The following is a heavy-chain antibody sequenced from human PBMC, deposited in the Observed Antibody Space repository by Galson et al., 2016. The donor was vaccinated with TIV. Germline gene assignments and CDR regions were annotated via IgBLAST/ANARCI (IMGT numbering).Heavy chain of an antibody. V-gene: IGHV1-69*10. CDR1: GGTFSNSA. CDR2: IIPIFGIT. CDR3: ASGGYGSSSAIGDV. Sequence: SVKVSCKASGGTFSNSAINWVRQAPGQGLEWMGGIIPIFGITNYAQKFLGRVTITADRSTSTAYMELSSLTSEDTAVYYCASGGYGSSSAIGDVWGQGTTVTVSS. J-gene: IGHJ6*02. D-gene: IGHD6-6*01.